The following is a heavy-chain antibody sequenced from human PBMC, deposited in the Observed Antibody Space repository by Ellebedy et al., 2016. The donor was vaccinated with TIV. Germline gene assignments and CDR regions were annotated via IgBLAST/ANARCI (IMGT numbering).Heavy chain of an antibody. CDR2: ISGSGGST. V-gene: IGHV3-23*01. J-gene: IGHJ4*02. D-gene: IGHD7-27*01. CDR1: GFTFSSYW. CDR3: AQGPWGHYFDY. Sequence: LSLTCAASGFTFSSYWMYWVRQAPGKGLEWVSAISGSGGSTYYADSVKGRFTISRDNSKSTLYLQMNSLRAEDTAVYYCAQGPWGHYFDYWGQGTLVTVSS.